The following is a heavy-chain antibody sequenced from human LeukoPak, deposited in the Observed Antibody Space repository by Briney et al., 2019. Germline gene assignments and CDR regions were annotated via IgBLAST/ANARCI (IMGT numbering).Heavy chain of an antibody. CDR1: GFTFDDYA. D-gene: IGHD5-12*01. CDR3: AKEMVSGYDSPYYFDY. Sequence: PGRSLRLSCAASGFTFDDYAMHWVRQAPGKGLEWVAVISYDGSNKYYADSVKGRFTISRDNSKNTLYLQMNSLRAEDTAVYYCAKEMVSGYDSPYYFDYWGQGTLVTVSS. CDR2: ISYDGSNK. V-gene: IGHV3-30*18. J-gene: IGHJ4*02.